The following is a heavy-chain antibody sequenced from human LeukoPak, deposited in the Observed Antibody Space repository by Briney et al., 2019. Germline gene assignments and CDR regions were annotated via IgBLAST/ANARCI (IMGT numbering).Heavy chain of an antibody. Sequence: GESLRLSCAASGFAFNSYAMSWVRQAPGKGLEWVSAISGSGGTTYYADSVKGRFTISRDNSKNTLYLQMNSLRVEDTAVYYCAKLRGFDYWGQGTLVTVSS. CDR2: ISGSGGTT. V-gene: IGHV3-23*01. J-gene: IGHJ4*02. CDR1: GFAFNSYA. CDR3: AKLRGFDY. D-gene: IGHD5-12*01.